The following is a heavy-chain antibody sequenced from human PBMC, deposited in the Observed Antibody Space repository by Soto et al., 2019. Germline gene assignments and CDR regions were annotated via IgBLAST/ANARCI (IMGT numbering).Heavy chain of an antibody. CDR3: ARESGSYPEYYFDS. CDR1: GYSFSGYA. CDR2: INGGNGNT. Sequence: QVQLVRSGAEVKKPGASVKVSCKASGYSFSGYAIHWVRQAPGQRLEWMGWINGGNGNTKYSQKFQGRVTITRDTSATTAYMELSSLRSEDTAMYYCARESGSYPEYYFDSWGQGTPVTVSS. V-gene: IGHV1-3*01. D-gene: IGHD1-26*01. J-gene: IGHJ4*02.